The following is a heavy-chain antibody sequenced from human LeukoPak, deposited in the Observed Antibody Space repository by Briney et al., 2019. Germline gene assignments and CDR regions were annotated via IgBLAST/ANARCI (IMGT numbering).Heavy chain of an antibody. D-gene: IGHD6-25*01. J-gene: IGHJ4*02. CDR1: GLTFSSYW. V-gene: IGHV3-7*01. CDR3: ARSWSGGLDY. Sequence: GGSLRLSCAASGLTFSSYWMSWVRQAPGKGLEWVANIEQDGSEKYYVDSVKGRFTISRDNAKNTLCLQMNSLRAEDTAVYYCARSWSGGLDYWGQGTTVTVSS. CDR2: IEQDGSEK.